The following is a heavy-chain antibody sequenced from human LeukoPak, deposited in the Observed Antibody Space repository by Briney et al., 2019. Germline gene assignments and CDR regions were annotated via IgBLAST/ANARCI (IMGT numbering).Heavy chain of an antibody. CDR3: ASGFMERQWLSYYYYYGMDV. J-gene: IGHJ6*02. V-gene: IGHV1-2*02. CDR2: INPNSGGT. D-gene: IGHD6-19*01. Sequence: ASVKVSCKASGYTFTGYYMHWVRQAPGQGLEWMGWINPNSGGTNYAQKFQGRVTMTRDTSISTAYMELSRLRSDDTAVYYCASGFMERQWLSYYYYYGMDVWGQGTTVTVSS. CDR1: GYTFTGYY.